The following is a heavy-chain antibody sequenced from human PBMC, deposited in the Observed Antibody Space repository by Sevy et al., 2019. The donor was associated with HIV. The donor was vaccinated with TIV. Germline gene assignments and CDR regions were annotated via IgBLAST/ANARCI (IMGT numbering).Heavy chain of an antibody. J-gene: IGHJ6*02. V-gene: IGHV1-46*01. Sequence: ASVKVSCKASGYTFTSYYMHWVRQAPGQGLEWMGIINPSGGSTSYSQKFQGRVTMTRDTSTSTVYMELSSLRSEDTAVYYCAREMNSGQIPNYYYGMDVWGQWTTVTVSS. CDR2: INPSGGST. CDR1: GYTFTSYY. D-gene: IGHD2-2*01. CDR3: AREMNSGQIPNYYYGMDV.